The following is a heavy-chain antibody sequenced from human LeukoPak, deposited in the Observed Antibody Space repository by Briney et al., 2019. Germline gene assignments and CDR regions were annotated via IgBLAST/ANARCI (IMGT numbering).Heavy chain of an antibody. CDR1: GGTFSSYA. J-gene: IGHJ4*02. Sequence: ASVKVSCKASGGTFSSYAISWVRQAPGQGLEWMGRIIPIFGTANYAQKFQGRVTITTDESTSTAYMELSSLRSEDTAVYYCARVRYYYDSSGYYDRYYFDYWGQGTLVTVSS. CDR3: ARVRYYYDSSGYYDRYYFDY. V-gene: IGHV1-69*05. D-gene: IGHD3-22*01. CDR2: IIPIFGTA.